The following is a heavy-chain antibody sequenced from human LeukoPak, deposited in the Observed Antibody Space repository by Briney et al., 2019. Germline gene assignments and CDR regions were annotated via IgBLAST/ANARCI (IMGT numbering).Heavy chain of an antibody. Sequence: GGSLRLSCAASGFNFSSYAMSWVRQAPGKGLEWVANIKHDGSEKYYVDSVKGRFAISRDNAKNSLYLQMNSLRAEDTAVYYCARALTGGYTFDAFDMWGQGTMVTVSS. CDR3: ARALTGGYTFDAFDM. V-gene: IGHV3-7*04. D-gene: IGHD5-12*01. J-gene: IGHJ3*02. CDR1: GFNFSSYA. CDR2: IKHDGSEK.